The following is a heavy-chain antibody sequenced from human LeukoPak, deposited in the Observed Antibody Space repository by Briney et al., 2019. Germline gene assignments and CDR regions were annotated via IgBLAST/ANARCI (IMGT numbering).Heavy chain of an antibody. CDR1: GGSFSGYY. V-gene: IGHV4-34*01. Sequence: SETLSLTCAVYGGSFSGYYWSWIRQPPGKGLEWIGEINHSGSTNYNPSLKSRVTISVDTSKNQFSLKLSSVTAADTAVYYCAGRYGYNEAWGQGTLVTVSS. D-gene: IGHD5-24*01. CDR2: INHSGST. J-gene: IGHJ5*02. CDR3: AGRYGYNEA.